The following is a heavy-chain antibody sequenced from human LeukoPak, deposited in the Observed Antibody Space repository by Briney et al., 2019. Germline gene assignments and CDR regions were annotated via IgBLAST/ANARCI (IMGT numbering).Heavy chain of an antibody. CDR2: FSGYNGNT. CDR3: ARDYGSGSYYDHNWFDP. D-gene: IGHD3-10*01. CDR1: GYTFTTYG. Sequence: ASVKVSCKASGYTFTTYGISWVRQAPGQGLEWMGWFSGYNGNTNYAQKLQGRVTMTTDTSTSTAYMELRTLRSDDTAVYYCARDYGSGSYYDHNWFDPWGQGTLVTVSS. V-gene: IGHV1-18*01. J-gene: IGHJ5*02.